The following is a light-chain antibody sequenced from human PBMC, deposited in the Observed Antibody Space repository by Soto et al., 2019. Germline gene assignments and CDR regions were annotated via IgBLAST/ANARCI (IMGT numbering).Light chain of an antibody. CDR3: SSYTSSSTLV. Sequence: QSALTQPASVSGSPGQSITISCTGTSSDVGGYNYVSWYQQHPGKAPKLMICEVSNRPSGVSNRFSGSKSGNTASLTISGLQAEYEADFYCSSYTSSSTLVFGTGTKLTVL. CDR2: EVS. CDR1: SSDVGGYNY. J-gene: IGLJ1*01. V-gene: IGLV2-14*01.